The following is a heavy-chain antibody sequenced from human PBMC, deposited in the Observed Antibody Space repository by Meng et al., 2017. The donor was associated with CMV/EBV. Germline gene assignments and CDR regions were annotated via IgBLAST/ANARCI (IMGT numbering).Heavy chain of an antibody. CDR1: GYTFTGYY. V-gene: IGHV1-2*02. CDR3: ARGGGSTDYYRSNYYYYGMDV. J-gene: IGHJ6*02. D-gene: IGHD3-22*01. Sequence: ASVKVSCKASGYTFTGYYMHWVRQAPGQGLEWMGWINPNSGGTNYAQKFQGRVTMTRDTSKNQFSLKLSSVTAADTAVYYCARGGGSTDYYRSNYYYYGMDVWGQGTTVTVSS. CDR2: INPNSGGT.